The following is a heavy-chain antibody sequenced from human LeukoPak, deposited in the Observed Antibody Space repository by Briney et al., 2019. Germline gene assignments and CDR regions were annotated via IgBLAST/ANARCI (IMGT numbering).Heavy chain of an antibody. D-gene: IGHD3-22*01. V-gene: IGHV1-46*01. CDR2: INPSGGST. Sequence: ASVKVSCKASGYTFTSYYMHWVRQAPGQGLEWMGIINPSGGSTSYAQKFQGRVTMTRDTSTSTVYMELSNLRSEDTAVYYCARDQVARDSSGYSNVAFDIWGQGTMVTVSS. CDR3: ARDQVARDSSGYSNVAFDI. CDR1: GYTFTSYY. J-gene: IGHJ3*02.